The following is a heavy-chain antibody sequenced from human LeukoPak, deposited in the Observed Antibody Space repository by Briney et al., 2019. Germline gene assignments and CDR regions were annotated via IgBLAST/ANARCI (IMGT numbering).Heavy chain of an antibody. D-gene: IGHD1-26*01. CDR1: GGSISSGSYY. V-gene: IGHV4-61*02. CDR2: IYTSGST. CDR3: ASFLVGASYFDY. J-gene: IGHJ4*02. Sequence: SETLSLTCTVSGGSISSGSYYWSWIRQPAGKGLEWIGRIYTSGSTNYNPSLKSRVTISVDTSKNQFSLKLSPVTAADTAVYYCASFLVGASYFDYWGQGTLVTVSS.